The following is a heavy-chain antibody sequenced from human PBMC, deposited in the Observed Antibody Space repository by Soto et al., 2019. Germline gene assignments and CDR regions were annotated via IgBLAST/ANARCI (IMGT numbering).Heavy chain of an antibody. Sequence: QITLKESGPTLVKPTQTLTLTCTFSGFSLTTSGVGVGWIRQPPGKALEWLALLYWDDDKRYSLSLKSRLTITMDTSNNQVVLTMTNMDPVDTGTYFCAHSSGRSGDYWGQGTLVTVSS. CDR1: GFSLTTSGVG. V-gene: IGHV2-5*02. CDR3: AHSSGRSGDY. CDR2: LYWDDDK. J-gene: IGHJ4*02. D-gene: IGHD3-10*01.